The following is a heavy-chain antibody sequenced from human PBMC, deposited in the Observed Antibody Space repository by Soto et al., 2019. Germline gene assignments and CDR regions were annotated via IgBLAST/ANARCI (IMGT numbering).Heavy chain of an antibody. V-gene: IGHV3-23*01. CDR2: ISGSGGST. D-gene: IGHD3-22*01. CDR1: GFSFSSYA. Sequence: GGSLRLSCAASGFSFSSYAMSWVRQAPGKGLEWVSAISGSGGSTYYADSVKGRFTISRDNSKNTLYLQMNSLRAEDTAVYYCAKDTPLDSSKNYFDYWGQGTLVTVSS. J-gene: IGHJ4*02. CDR3: AKDTPLDSSKNYFDY.